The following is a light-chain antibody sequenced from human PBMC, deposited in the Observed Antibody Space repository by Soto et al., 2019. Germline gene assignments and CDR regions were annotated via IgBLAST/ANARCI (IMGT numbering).Light chain of an antibody. Sequence: EIALTQSPATLSLSPGERATLSCRANRTVFNFLIWYQQKPGQAPRLLIYDASNRATDIPARFSGTGSGTDFRLTISSLEHEHFALYFCQQSAIWPYTFGQGTKVDIK. CDR2: DAS. CDR3: QQSAIWPYT. V-gene: IGKV3-11*01. J-gene: IGKJ2*01. CDR1: RTVFNF.